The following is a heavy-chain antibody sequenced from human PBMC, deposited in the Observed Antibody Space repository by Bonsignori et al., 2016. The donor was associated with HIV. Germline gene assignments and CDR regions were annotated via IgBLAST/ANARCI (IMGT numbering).Heavy chain of an antibody. Sequence: WIRQPPGKGLEWIGEINHSGSTNYNPSLKSRVTISVDTSKNQFSLKLSSVTAADTAVYYCARGYMDVWGKGTTVTVSS. CDR3: ARGYMDV. V-gene: IGHV4-34*01. CDR2: INHSGST. J-gene: IGHJ6*03.